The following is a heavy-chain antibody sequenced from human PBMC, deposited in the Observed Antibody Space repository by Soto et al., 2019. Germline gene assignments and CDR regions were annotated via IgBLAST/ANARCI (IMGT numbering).Heavy chain of an antibody. V-gene: IGHV3-23*01. CDR3: AKVPYDSSGYYFDY. D-gene: IGHD3-22*01. J-gene: IGHJ4*02. Sequence: GGSLRLSCAASGFAFSSYAMSWFRQAPGKGLEWVSAISGSGGSTYYADSVKGRFTISRDNSKNTLYLQMNSLRAEDTAVYYCAKVPYDSSGYYFDYWGQGTLVTVSS. CDR1: GFAFSSYA. CDR2: ISGSGGST.